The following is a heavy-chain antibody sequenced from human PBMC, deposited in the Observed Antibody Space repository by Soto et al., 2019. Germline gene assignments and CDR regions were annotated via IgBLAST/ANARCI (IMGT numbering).Heavy chain of an antibody. D-gene: IGHD6-13*01. V-gene: IGHV4-59*01. Sequence: ETLSLTCTVSGGSIRNYFWTWIRQPPGKGLEWIGYIHYSGTTSFFPSYNPSLRSRVTISEDTSKNQFSLKLLSVTTADTAVYFCAAGEASSRNLAPYYLDFWGQGTLVTVSS. CDR2: IHYSGTT. CDR3: AAGEASSRNLAPYYLDF. CDR1: GGSIRNYF. J-gene: IGHJ4*02.